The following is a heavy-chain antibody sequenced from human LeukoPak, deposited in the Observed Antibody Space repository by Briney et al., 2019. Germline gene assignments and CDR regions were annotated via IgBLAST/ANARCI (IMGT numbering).Heavy chain of an antibody. D-gene: IGHD5-18*01. CDR3: ARALDTWSALDY. CDR1: GDSITGYY. V-gene: IGHV4-59*01. J-gene: IGHJ4*02. CDR2: VYHTGTS. Sequence: PSETLSLTCTVSGDSITGYYWTWVRQPPGKGLEWIGYVYHTGTSNYNPSVRSQITMSVDTSKNQYSMKLTSVTAADTAVYFCARALDTWSALDYWGLGTLVTVSS.